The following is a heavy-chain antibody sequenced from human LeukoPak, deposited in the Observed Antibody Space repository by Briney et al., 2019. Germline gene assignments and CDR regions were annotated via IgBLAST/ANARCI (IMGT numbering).Heavy chain of an antibody. D-gene: IGHD3-3*01. J-gene: IGHJ6*03. CDR3: ARGCYDFWSGYYTWPIYYYYMDV. CDR1: GYTFTSYD. CDR2: MNPNSGNT. V-gene: IGHV1-8*01. Sequence: ASVKVSCKASGYTFTSYDINWVRQATGQGLEWMGWMNPNSGNTGYAQKFQGRVTMTRNTSISTAYMELSSLRSEDPAVYYCARGCYDFWSGYYTWPIYYYYMDVWGKGTTVTVSS.